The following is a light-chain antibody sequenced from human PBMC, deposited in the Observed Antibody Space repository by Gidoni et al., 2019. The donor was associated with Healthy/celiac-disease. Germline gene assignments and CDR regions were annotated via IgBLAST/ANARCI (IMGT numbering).Light chain of an antibody. J-gene: IGLJ1*01. V-gene: IGLV3-1*01. CDR1: KLGDKY. CDR2: QDS. Sequence: SYELTHSPSVSVSPGQTASITCPGDKLGDKYACWYQQKPGQSPVLVIYQDSKRPSGIPVRFSGSNSGNTATLTISGTQAMDEADYYCQAWDSSTYVFGTGTKVTVL. CDR3: QAWDSSTYV.